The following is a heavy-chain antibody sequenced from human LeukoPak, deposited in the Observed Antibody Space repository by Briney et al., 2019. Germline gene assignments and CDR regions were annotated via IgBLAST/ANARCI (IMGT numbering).Heavy chain of an antibody. CDR3: ARVARVGIVAAATPYFDY. Sequence: PSETLSLTCTVSGGSLSSSSYYWGWIRQPPGKGLEWIGSVYYSGSTYYNPSLQSRVTISVDTSRNQFSLNVNSVTAAGTAVYYCARVARVGIVAAATPYFDYWGQGTLVTVSS. CDR2: VYYSGST. CDR1: GGSLSSSSYY. V-gene: IGHV4-39*01. J-gene: IGHJ4*02. D-gene: IGHD6-13*01.